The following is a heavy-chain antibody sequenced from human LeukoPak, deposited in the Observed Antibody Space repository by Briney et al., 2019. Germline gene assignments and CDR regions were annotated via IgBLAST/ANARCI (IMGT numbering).Heavy chain of an antibody. J-gene: IGHJ4*02. CDR1: GFTFSNYV. CDR3: ARDNDWAFDY. D-gene: IGHD3-9*01. CDR2: INHNGKTI. V-gene: IGHV3-48*02. Sequence: GGSLRLSCAASGFTFSNYVMSWVRQAPGKGLEWVSYINHNGKTIYYADSVKGRFTISRDNAKNSLYLQMNSLRDEDTAVYYCARDNDWAFDYWGQGTLVTVSS.